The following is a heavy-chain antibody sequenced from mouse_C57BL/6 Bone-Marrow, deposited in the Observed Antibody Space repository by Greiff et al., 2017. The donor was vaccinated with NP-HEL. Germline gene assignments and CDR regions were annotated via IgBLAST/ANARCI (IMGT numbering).Heavy chain of an antibody. V-gene: IGHV14-4*01. CDR1: GFNIKDDY. Sequence: VQLQQSGAELVRPGASVKLSCTASGFNIKDDYMHWVKQRPEQGLEWIGWIDPENGDTEYASKFQGKATLTADTSSNTAYLQLSSLTSEDTAGYYCARGWLRREFAYWGQGTLVTVSA. CDR2: IDPENGDT. J-gene: IGHJ3*01. D-gene: IGHD2-2*01. CDR3: ARGWLRREFAY.